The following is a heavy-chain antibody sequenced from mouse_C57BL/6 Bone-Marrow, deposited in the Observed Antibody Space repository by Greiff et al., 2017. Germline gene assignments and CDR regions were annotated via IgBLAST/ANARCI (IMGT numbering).Heavy chain of an antibody. CDR1: GYTFTSYD. CDR3: ARDYGSSYWYFDV. Sequence: QVQLQQSGPELVKPGASVKLSCKASGYTFTSYDINWVKQRPGQGLEWIGWIYPRDGSTKYNEKFKGKATLTVATSASTAYLELHSLTSKASAVYCCARDYGSSYWYFDVWGTGTTVTVSS. V-gene: IGHV1-85*01. D-gene: IGHD1-1*01. J-gene: IGHJ1*03. CDR2: IYPRDGST.